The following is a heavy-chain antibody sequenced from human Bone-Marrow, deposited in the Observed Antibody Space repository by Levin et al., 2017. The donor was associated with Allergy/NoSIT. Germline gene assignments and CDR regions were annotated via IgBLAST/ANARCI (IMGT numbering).Heavy chain of an antibody. D-gene: IGHD2-21*02. Sequence: SETLSLTCTVTGDSINNYYWSWIRQSPGKGLEYVGYIDYNGETNYNPSLNSRVAISLDTSKNQLSLELQSVTAADTAVYYCAGGYCGADCFLFWYFGLWGRGTLVSVSS. J-gene: IGHJ2*01. CDR1: GDSINNYY. CDR3: AGGYCGADCFLFWYFGL. V-gene: IGHV4-59*01. CDR2: IDYNGET.